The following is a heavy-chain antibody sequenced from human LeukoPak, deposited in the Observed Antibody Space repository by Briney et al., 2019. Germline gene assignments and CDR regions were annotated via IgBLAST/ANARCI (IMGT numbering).Heavy chain of an antibody. CDR1: GGSISSSSYY. CDR3: ASSPEIATIVGAEYYFDY. V-gene: IGHV4-39*01. D-gene: IGHD1-26*01. J-gene: IGHJ4*02. Sequence: PSETLSLTCTVSGGSISSSSYYWGWIRQPPGKGLEWIGSIYYSGSTYYNPSLKSRVTISVDTSKNQFSLKLSSVTAADTAVYYCASSPEIATIVGAEYYFDYWGQGTLVTVSS. CDR2: IYYSGST.